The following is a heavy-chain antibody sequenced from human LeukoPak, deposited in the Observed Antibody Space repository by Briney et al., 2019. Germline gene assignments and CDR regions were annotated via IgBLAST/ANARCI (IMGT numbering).Heavy chain of an antibody. D-gene: IGHD4-23*01. CDR3: ARLRWELLGIDY. J-gene: IGHJ4*02. CDR1: GFSFSSDA. Sequence: GRSLRLSCAASGFSFSSDAMHWVRQAPDKGLEWVAAISYDGSKRYYADSVKGRLTISRDNSKNMMFLQMDSLRVGDTAIYYCARLRWELLGIDYWGQGTLVTVSS. V-gene: IGHV3-30*04. CDR2: ISYDGSKR.